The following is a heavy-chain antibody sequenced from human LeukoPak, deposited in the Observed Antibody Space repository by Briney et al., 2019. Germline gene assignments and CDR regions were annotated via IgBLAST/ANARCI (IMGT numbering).Heavy chain of an antibody. CDR2: VKKDASEK. J-gene: IGHJ4*02. V-gene: IGHV3-7*01. CDR1: GFTFSNNW. Sequence: GGSLRLSCAASGFTFSNNWMTWVRQAPGKGLEWVASVKKDASEKYYVDSVKGRFTISRDNAKNSLYLQMSSLRVEDTAVYYCARGPPCGSRSDYFDYWGQGTLVTVSP. D-gene: IGHD3-10*01. CDR3: ARGPPCGSRSDYFDY.